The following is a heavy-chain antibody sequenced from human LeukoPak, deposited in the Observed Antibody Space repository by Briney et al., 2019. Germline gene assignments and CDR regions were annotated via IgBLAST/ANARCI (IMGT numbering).Heavy chain of an antibody. CDR1: GFTFSSYA. CDR3: ARAIYCSSTSCPFDY. CDR2: ISYDGSNK. D-gene: IGHD2-2*01. Sequence: GGSLRLSCAAFGFTFSSYAMHWVRQAPGKGLEWVAVISYDGSNKYYADSVKGRFTISRDNSKNTLYLQMNSLRAEDTAVYYCARAIYCSSTSCPFDYWGQGTLVTVSS. V-gene: IGHV3-30-3*01. J-gene: IGHJ4*02.